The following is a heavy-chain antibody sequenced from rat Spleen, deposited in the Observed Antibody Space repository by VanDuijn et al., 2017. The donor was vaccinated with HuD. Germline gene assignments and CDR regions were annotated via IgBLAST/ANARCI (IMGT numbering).Heavy chain of an antibody. V-gene: IGHV5-31*01. D-gene: IGHD1-11*01. CDR2: ITTTGGST. J-gene: IGHJ2*01. CDR1: GFTFNNYW. CDR3: SREGLYGNFFDY. Sequence: EVQLVESGGGLVQPGRSLKVSCVASGFTFNNYWMTWIRQAPGKGLEWISSITTTGGSTYYSGSVKGRFTISRDNAKSTLYLQMASLRSEDTATYYCSREGLYGNFFDYCGQGVMVTVSS.